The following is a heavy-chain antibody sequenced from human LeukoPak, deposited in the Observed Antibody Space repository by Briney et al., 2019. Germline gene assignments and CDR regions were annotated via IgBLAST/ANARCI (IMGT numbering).Heavy chain of an antibody. CDR3: ARDLNPPDY. CDR2: ISYDGSNK. J-gene: IGHJ4*02. Sequence: GSLRLSCAAPGFPFSSYAMHWVRQAPGKELEWVAVISYDGSNKYYADSVKGRFTISRDNSKNTLYLQMNSLRAEDTAVYYCARDLNPPDYWGQGTLVTVSS. CDR1: GFPFSSYA. V-gene: IGHV3-30-3*01.